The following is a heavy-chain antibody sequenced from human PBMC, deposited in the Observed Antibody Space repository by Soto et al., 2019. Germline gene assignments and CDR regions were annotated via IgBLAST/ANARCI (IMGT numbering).Heavy chain of an antibody. CDR3: ARVRDWFDA. V-gene: IGHV4-34*01. CDR1: GGSFSGYY. CDR2: IDHSGYT. D-gene: IGHD3-3*01. Sequence: SETLSLTCADYGGSFSGYYWNWIRQPPGKGLEWIGEIDHSGYTNYNPSLKSRVTISVDTSKNQFSLRLTSVTAADTAVYHCARVRDWFDAWGQGTLVTFSS. J-gene: IGHJ5*02.